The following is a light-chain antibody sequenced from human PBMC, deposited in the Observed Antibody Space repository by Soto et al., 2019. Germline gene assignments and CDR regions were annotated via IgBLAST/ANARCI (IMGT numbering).Light chain of an antibody. Sequence: QSALPQHPSASGSLGQSVTISCTGTSSDVGGYNFVSWFQQHPGKAPKLLIYEVTNRPSGVPDRFSGSKSGNTASLTVSGLQADDEADYYCCSFAGSGYVFGTGTKVTVL. V-gene: IGLV2-8*01. CDR3: CSFAGSGYV. J-gene: IGLJ1*01. CDR2: EVT. CDR1: SSDVGGYNF.